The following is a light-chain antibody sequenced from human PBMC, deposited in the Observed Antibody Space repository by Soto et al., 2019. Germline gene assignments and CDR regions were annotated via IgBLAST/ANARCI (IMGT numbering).Light chain of an antibody. CDR1: QSVRSY. CDR2: EAS. Sequence: EIVLTQPPATVSLSPGERATLSCRASQSVRSYLAWYQQKPGQAPRLLIYEASNRATGIPVRFSGSGSGTEFTLTISSLQSEDFAVYYCQQYNDWPRTFGQGTKVDSK. CDR3: QQYNDWPRT. V-gene: IGKV3-11*01. J-gene: IGKJ1*01.